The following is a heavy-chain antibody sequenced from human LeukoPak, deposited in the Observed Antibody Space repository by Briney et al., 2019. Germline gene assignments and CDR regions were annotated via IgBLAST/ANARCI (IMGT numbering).Heavy chain of an antibody. J-gene: IGHJ3*02. CDR3: ATLSYYYDSSGYPFDI. CDR2: IYYSGST. CDR1: GGSISSSSYY. Sequence: PSETLSLTCTVSGGSISSSSYYWGWLRQPPGRGLEWFGSIYYSGSTYYNPSLKSRVTISINTSKNQFSLKLSSVTAADTAVYYCATLSYYYDSSGYPFDIWGQGTMVTVSS. V-gene: IGHV4-39*01. D-gene: IGHD3-22*01.